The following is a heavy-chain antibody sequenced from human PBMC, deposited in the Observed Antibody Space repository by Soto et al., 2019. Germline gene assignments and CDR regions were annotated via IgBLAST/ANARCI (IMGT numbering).Heavy chain of an antibody. D-gene: IGHD1-26*01. J-gene: IGHJ4*02. CDR3: AREKGGGSYLDY. V-gene: IGHV1-8*01. CDR1: GYTFTSYD. CDR2: MNPNSGNT. Sequence: QVQLVQSGAEVKKPGASVKVSCKASGYTFTSYDINWVRQATVQGLEWMGWMNPNSGNTGYAQKFQGRVTMTRNNSIRTAYMDLSRLRSEDTAVYYCAREKGGGSYLDYWGQGPLVTVSS.